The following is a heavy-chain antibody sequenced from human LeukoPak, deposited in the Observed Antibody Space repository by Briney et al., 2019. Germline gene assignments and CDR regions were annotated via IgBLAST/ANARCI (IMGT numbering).Heavy chain of an antibody. J-gene: IGHJ4*02. CDR3: ARSSLYYYGSGSYYHDS. V-gene: IGHV3-11*01. CDR1: GFTFSDYS. D-gene: IGHD3-10*01. Sequence: GGSLRLSCAASGFTFSDYSMSWIRQAPGKGLEWVSYISSRGGTIYYADSVKGRFTISRDNAKNSLYLQMSTLRAEDTAVYYCARSSLYYYGSGSYYHDSWGQGTLVTVSS. CDR2: ISSRGGTI.